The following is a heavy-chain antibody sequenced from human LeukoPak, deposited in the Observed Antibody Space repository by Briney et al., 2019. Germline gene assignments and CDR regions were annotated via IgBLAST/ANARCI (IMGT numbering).Heavy chain of an antibody. CDR3: ANLLVAPTLYSSSWYFDY. CDR2: ISGSGGST. D-gene: IGHD6-13*01. CDR1: GFTFSSYA. Sequence: PGGSLRLSCAASGFTFSSYAKSWVRQAPGKGLEWVSAISGSGGSTYYADSVKGRFTISRDNSKNTLYLQMNSLRAEDTAVYYCANLLVAPTLYSSSWYFDYWGQGTLVTVSS. J-gene: IGHJ4*02. V-gene: IGHV3-23*01.